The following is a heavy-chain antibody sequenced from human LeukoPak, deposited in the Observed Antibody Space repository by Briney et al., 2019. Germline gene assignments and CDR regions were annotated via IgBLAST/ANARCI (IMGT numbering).Heavy chain of an antibody. Sequence: PGGSLRLSCAASGFTFRSYGMNWVRQAPGKGLEWVSTISGSGDTIYYADTVKGRFSISRDNSKNTVDLQVNSLRAEDTAVYYCAKADGSMTGSCFDYWGQGTLVTVSS. D-gene: IGHD1-14*01. CDR1: GFTFRSYG. J-gene: IGHJ4*02. V-gene: IGHV3-23*01. CDR2: ISGSGDTI. CDR3: AKADGSMTGSCFDY.